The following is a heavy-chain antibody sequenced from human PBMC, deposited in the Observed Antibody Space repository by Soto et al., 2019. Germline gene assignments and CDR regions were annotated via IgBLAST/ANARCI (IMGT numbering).Heavy chain of an antibody. CDR1: GGSIGRYY. CDR3: ARDRALRYDFWSGYYINYGMDV. D-gene: IGHD3-3*01. J-gene: IGHJ6*02. Sequence: SETPSLTCTVSGGSIGRYYWSWIRQPAGKGLEWLGRIYTSGSTNYNPSLKSRVTMSVDTSKNQFSLKLSSVTAADTAVYYCARDRALRYDFWSGYYINYGMDVWGQGTTVTVSS. CDR2: IYTSGST. V-gene: IGHV4-4*07.